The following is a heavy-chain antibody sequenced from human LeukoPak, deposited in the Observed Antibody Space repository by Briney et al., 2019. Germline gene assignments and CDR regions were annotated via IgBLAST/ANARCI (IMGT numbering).Heavy chain of an antibody. CDR3: AREEYFQDSNGYSYYFHS. V-gene: IGHV4-4*07. CDR1: GGSIGWDY. Sequence: KPSETLSLTCTVSGGSIGWDYWSWIRQSAGKGLEWIGRIYKSGSTNYNPSFRSRVTMSVDTSKNQFSLSVTSATAADTAVYYCAREEYFQDSNGYSYYFHSWGQGSLVTVSS. CDR2: IYKSGST. D-gene: IGHD3-22*01. J-gene: IGHJ4*02.